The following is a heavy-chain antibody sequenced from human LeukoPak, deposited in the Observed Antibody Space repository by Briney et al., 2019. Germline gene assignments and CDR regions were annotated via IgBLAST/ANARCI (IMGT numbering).Heavy chain of an antibody. D-gene: IGHD5-12*01. V-gene: IGHV3-30-3*01. J-gene: IGHJ4*02. CDR3: ASLQIVATPFDY. Sequence: RGSLRLSCAASGFTFSSYAMHWVRQAPGKGLEWVAVISYDGSNKYYADSVKGRFTISRDNSKNTLYLQMNSLRAEDTAVYYCASLQIVATPFDYWGQGTLVTVSS. CDR2: ISYDGSNK. CDR1: GFTFSSYA.